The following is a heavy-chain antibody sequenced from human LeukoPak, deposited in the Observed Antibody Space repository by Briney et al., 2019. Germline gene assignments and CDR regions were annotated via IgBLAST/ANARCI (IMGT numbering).Heavy chain of an antibody. CDR1: GFTFSSYA. V-gene: IGHV3-23*01. Sequence: GGSLRLSCAASGFTFSSYAMSWVRQAPGKGLEWVSGITGSGGSTYYADSVKGRFTISRDNSKNTLYLQMNRLRAEDTAVYYCANGGSIAVATPLDYWGQGTLVTVPS. D-gene: IGHD6-19*01. J-gene: IGHJ4*02. CDR3: ANGGSIAVATPLDY. CDR2: ITGSGGST.